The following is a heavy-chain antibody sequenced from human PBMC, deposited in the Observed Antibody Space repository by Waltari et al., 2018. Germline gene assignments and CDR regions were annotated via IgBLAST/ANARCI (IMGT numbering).Heavy chain of an antibody. CDR3: ARPSSRGHSGYDSGDMEY. D-gene: IGHD5-12*01. J-gene: IGHJ4*02. CDR2: ISGYNGNT. V-gene: IGHV1-18*01. CDR1: GYTFSNFG. Sequence: QIQLVQSGPEVKQPGASVKVSCKASGYTFSNFGISWMRQARGQGLEWMGWISGYNGNTLYAKKVRDRLTMTTDTSATTAYMELSSLRSDDTAVYYCARPSSRGHSGYDSGDMEYWGQGTLVSVSS.